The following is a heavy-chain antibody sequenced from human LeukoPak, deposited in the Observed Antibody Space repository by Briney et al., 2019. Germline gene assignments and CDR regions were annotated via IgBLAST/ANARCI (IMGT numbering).Heavy chain of an antibody. J-gene: IGHJ3*02. Sequence: PGRSLRLSCAASGFTSSSYGMHWVRQAPGKGLEWVAVISYDGNIKYYADSVKGRFTISRDNSKNTLYLQMNSLRAEDTAVYYCAKERVYSGYDYGALDAFDIWGQGTMVTVSS. D-gene: IGHD5-12*01. V-gene: IGHV3-30*18. CDR3: AKERVYSGYDYGALDAFDI. CDR2: ISYDGNIK. CDR1: GFTSSSYG.